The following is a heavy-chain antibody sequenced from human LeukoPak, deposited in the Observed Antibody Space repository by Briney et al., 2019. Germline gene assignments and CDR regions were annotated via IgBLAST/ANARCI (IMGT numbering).Heavy chain of an antibody. Sequence: LETLSLTCTVSGGSLRRHSWSWIRQTPGKGQEWIGYISYSGNTNYTPSLKSRLTISVDASKNQFSLKLSSVTTADTAVYYCARTYSSSWYEYYFDYGDQGTLVTVSS. CDR1: GGSLRRHS. CDR2: ISYSGNT. CDR3: ARTYSSSWYEYYFDY. J-gene: IGHJ4*02. D-gene: IGHD6-13*01. V-gene: IGHV4-59*11.